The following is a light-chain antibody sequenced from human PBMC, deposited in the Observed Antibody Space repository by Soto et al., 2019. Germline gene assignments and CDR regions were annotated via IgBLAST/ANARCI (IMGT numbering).Light chain of an antibody. CDR2: ATS. V-gene: IGKV1-39*01. J-gene: IGKJ1*01. CDR1: QGIRSY. CDR3: QQGYTSRWT. Sequence: DIQMTQSPSSLSASVGDRVTITCRAGQGIRSYLNWYQQKPGKAPKLLIYATSFLQIGVPSRFSASGSGTDFRLLIPDRHLEDSATYNCQQGYTSRWTSGQGTKVE.